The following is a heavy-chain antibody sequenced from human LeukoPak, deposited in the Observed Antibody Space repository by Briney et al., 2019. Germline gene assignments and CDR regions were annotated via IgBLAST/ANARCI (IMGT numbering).Heavy chain of an antibody. CDR3: ARDAAIYGNGAYYYLW. Sequence: ASVKVSCKASGGTFSRYAISWVRQAPGQGLEWMGGIIPTFGTANYAQKFQGRVTITADESTTTAYMELSRLTSDDTAVYYCARDAAIYGNGAYYYLWWGQGTLVTVSS. J-gene: IGHJ4*02. V-gene: IGHV1-69*13. CDR2: IIPTFGTA. CDR1: GGTFSRYA. D-gene: IGHD3-22*01.